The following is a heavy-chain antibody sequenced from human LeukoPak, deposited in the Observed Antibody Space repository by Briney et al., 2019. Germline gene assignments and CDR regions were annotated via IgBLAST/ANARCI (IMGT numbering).Heavy chain of an antibody. CDR3: AKDSIRGYCSGGSCYSSFDY. V-gene: IGHV3-23*01. J-gene: IGHJ4*02. CDR2: ISGSGGST. Sequence: GGTLRLSCAASGFTFSSYGMSWVRQAPGKGLEWVSGISGSGGSTYYVDSVKGRFTISRDNSKNTLYLQMNSLRAEDTAVYYCAKDSIRGYCSGGSCYSSFDYWGQGTLVTVSS. D-gene: IGHD2-15*01. CDR1: GFTFSSYG.